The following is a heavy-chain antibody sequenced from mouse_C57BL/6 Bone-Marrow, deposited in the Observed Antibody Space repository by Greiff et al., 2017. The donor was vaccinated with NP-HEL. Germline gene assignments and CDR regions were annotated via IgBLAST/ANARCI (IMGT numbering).Heavy chain of an antibody. CDR1: GFNIKDDY. Sequence: EVQLQQSGAELVRPGAPVKLSCTASGFNIKDDYMHWVKQRPEQGLEWIGWIDPENGDTEYASKFQGKATITADTSSNTAYLQLSSLTSEDTAVYYCTSFYYYGSSPPYYAMDYWGQGTSVTVSS. V-gene: IGHV14-4*01. J-gene: IGHJ4*01. CDR2: IDPENGDT. D-gene: IGHD1-1*01. CDR3: TSFYYYGSSPPYYAMDY.